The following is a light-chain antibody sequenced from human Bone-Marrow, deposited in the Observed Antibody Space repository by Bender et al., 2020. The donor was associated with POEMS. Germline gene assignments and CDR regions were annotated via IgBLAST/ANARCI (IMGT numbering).Light chain of an antibody. CDR3: ATWDDSLNGWV. V-gene: IGLV1-44*01. CDR2: NNS. CDR1: SSKFGSYP. Sequence: PSASGTPGQRVTISCSGSSSKFGSYPVNWYQQLPGAAPKLVIFNNSQRPSGVPDRFSGSNSGTSASLAISGLLSDDEADFYCATWDDSLNGWVFGGGTKLTVL. J-gene: IGLJ3*02.